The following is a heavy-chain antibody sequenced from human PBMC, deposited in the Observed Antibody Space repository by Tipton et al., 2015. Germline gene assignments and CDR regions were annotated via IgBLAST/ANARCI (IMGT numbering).Heavy chain of an antibody. CDR3: ASHYSTVTIPYYYYGMDV. CDR1: GGSISSSNYY. V-gene: IGHV4-39*07. D-gene: IGHD4-17*01. CDR2: IYYSGNT. J-gene: IGHJ6*02. Sequence: TLSLTCIVSGGSISSSNYYWGWIRQPPGKGLEWIGSIYYSGNTYYNPSLQSRVTISVDTSKNQFSLKLSSVSAADTAVYYCASHYSTVTIPYYYYGMDVWGQGTTVTVSS.